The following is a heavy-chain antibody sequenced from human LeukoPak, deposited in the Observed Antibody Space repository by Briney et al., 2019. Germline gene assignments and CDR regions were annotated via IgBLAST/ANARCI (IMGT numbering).Heavy chain of an antibody. CDR1: GDSVSSNSAA. D-gene: IGHD3-22*01. J-gene: IGHJ6*02. Sequence: SQTLSLTCAISGDSVSSNSAAWNWIRQSPSRGLEWLGRTYYRSKWYNDYAVSVKSRITINPDTSKNQFSLQLNSVTPEDTAVYYCARAVYYYDSSGYYGVSHYGMDVWGQGTTVTVSS. CDR2: TYYRSKWYN. CDR3: ARAVYYYDSSGYYGVSHYGMDV. V-gene: IGHV6-1*01.